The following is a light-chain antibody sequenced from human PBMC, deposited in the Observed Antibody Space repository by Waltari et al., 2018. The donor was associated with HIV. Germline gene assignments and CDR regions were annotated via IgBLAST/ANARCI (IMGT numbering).Light chain of an antibody. CDR2: RSN. J-gene: IGLJ2*01. Sequence: QFVLTQPPSASGTPRQRVTISCSGSSPNIGRNYVYWYQQLPGTAPKLLIYRSNQRPSGVPGRFSGSKSGTSASLAISGLRSEDEADYYCAAWDDSLSGHVVFGGGTKLTVL. CDR3: AAWDDSLSGHVV. V-gene: IGLV1-47*01. CDR1: SPNIGRNY.